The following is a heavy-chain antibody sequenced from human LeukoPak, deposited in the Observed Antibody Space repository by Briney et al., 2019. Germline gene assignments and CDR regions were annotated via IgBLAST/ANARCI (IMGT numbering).Heavy chain of an antibody. Sequence: ASVKVSCKASGYTFTSYGISWVRQAPGQGLEWMGWISAYNGNTNYAQKLQGRVTMTTDTSTSTAYMGLRSLRSDDTAVYYCARSRVNFFTMIVVVNDYWGQGTLVTVSS. V-gene: IGHV1-18*01. CDR1: GYTFTSYG. D-gene: IGHD3-22*01. CDR2: ISAYNGNT. J-gene: IGHJ4*02. CDR3: ARSRVNFFTMIVVVNDY.